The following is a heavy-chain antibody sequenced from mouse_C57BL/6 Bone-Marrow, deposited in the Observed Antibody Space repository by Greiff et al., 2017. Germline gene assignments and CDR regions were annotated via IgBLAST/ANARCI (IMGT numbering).Heavy chain of an antibody. D-gene: IGHD2-1*01. CDR3: EREAAWTLVYFDN. CDR1: GYTFTGSW. Sequence: QVQLQQSGAELMKPGASVKISCKATGYTFTGSWIKWVKQRPGQGLEWIGEIYPSDGDTNYNQKFKGKATLTVDTSSSTAYMQLSSLTSEDSAVYDVEREAAWTLVYFDNWGKGTTLTVSA. V-gene: IGHV1-50*01. CDR2: IYPSDGDT. J-gene: IGHJ2*01.